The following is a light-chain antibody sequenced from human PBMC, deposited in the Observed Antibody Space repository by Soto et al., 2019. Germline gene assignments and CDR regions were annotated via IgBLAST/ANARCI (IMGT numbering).Light chain of an antibody. CDR1: SSHVSDYYR. Sequence: QSVLAQPPSVSGSPGQSVTISCTGTSSHVSDYYRFSWYQHLPGSAPKLLIYGVSNRPSGVPDRFSGSRSANTASLTISGLQAEDEATYYCCSYAGSYTFAVFGGGTKVTVL. CDR2: GVS. J-gene: IGLJ3*02. CDR3: CSYAGSYTFAV. V-gene: IGLV2-11*01.